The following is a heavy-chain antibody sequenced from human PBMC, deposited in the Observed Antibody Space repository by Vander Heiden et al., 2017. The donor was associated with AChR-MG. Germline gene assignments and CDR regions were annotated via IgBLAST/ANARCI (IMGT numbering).Heavy chain of an antibody. V-gene: IGHV3-23*01. D-gene: IGHD3-22*01. Sequence: EVQLLESGGGLVQPGGSLSLSCAASGSPFSGYAMGWVRQAPGKGLEWVSAISGSGGSTYYADSVKGRFTISRDNSKNTLYLQMNSLRAEDTAVYYCAKVGDSSGYYYYFDYWGQGTLVTVSS. CDR3: AKVGDSSGYYYYFDY. CDR1: GSPFSGYA. J-gene: IGHJ4*02. CDR2: ISGSGGST.